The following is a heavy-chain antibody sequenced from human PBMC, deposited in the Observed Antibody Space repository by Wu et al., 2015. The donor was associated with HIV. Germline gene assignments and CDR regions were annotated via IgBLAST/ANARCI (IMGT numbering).Heavy chain of an antibody. V-gene: IGHV1-8*02. CDR3: ARGGGVDYYDNWFDP. CDR2: MNADSGIT. J-gene: IGHJ5*02. Sequence: QLQLVQSGAEVKKPGASVKVSCKASGYTFTNYDVNWVRQSTTQGLEWLGWMNADSGITGYARKFQGRVTMTRNTSISTAYMELSSLRSEDTAVYYCARGGGVDYYDNWFDPWGQGTLVTVST. D-gene: IGHD3-16*01. CDR1: GYTFTNYD.